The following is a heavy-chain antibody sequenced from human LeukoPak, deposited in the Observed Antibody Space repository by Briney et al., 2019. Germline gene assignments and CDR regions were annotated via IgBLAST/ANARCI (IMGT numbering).Heavy chain of an antibody. V-gene: IGHV4-30-2*01. CDR2: IYHSGST. D-gene: IGHD3-22*01. Sequence: SETLSLTCAVSGGSISSGGYSWSWIRQPPGKGLEWIGYIYHSGSTYYNPSLKSRVTISVDTSKNQFSLKLSSVTAADTAVYYCARDSVVVKVRDAFDIWGQGTMVTVSS. CDR1: GGSISSGGYS. J-gene: IGHJ3*02. CDR3: ARDSVVVKVRDAFDI.